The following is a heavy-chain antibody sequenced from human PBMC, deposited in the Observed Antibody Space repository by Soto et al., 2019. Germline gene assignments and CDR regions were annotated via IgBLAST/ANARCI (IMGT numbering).Heavy chain of an antibody. D-gene: IGHD4-4*01. Sequence: SLRLSCAASGFTFSTYPMSWVRQAPGKGLEWVSGISGSGISTYYTDSVKGRFTISRDNSKNTVFLQMNSLRDEDTAVYYCVKPPVITASYYYYDMDVWGQGTTVTVSS. CDR2: ISGSGIST. V-gene: IGHV3-23*01. CDR1: GFTFSTYP. J-gene: IGHJ6*02. CDR3: VKPPVITASYYYYDMDV.